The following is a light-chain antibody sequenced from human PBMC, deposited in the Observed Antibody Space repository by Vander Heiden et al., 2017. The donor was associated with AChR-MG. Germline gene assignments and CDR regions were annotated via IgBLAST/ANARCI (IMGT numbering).Light chain of an antibody. J-gene: IGKJ1*01. CDR2: SAS. V-gene: IGKV1-39*01. Sequence: DIQMTQSPSSLSASVGDTVTITCRASQTLGTYLSWYQLKPGKAPKLLIYSASGLQSGVPSRFSGSGSGTEFTLTISSLQPEDFATYYCRQSDTPRGTFGQGTKVEVK. CDR1: QTLGTY. CDR3: RQSDTPRGT.